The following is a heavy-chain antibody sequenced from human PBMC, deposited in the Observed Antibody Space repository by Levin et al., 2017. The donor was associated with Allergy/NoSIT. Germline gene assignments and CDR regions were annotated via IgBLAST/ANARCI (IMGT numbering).Heavy chain of an antibody. D-gene: IGHD3-22*01. CDR3: ARQLREDSSGYPYGMDV. J-gene: IGHJ6*02. V-gene: IGHV3-21*01. Sequence: GESLKISCAASGFTFSSYSMNWVRQAPGKGLEWVSSISSSSSYIYYADSVKGRFTISRDNAKNSLYLQMNSLRAEDTAVYYCARQLREDSSGYPYGMDVWGQGTTVTVSS. CDR2: ISSSSSYI. CDR1: GFTFSSYS.